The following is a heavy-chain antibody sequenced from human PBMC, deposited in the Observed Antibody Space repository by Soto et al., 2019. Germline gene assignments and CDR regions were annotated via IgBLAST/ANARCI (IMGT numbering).Heavy chain of an antibody. D-gene: IGHD3-10*01. CDR1: GGSFSGYY. CDR3: ARGGFVRYYGSGTVGSY. CDR2: INHSGST. J-gene: IGHJ4*02. V-gene: IGHV4-34*01. Sequence: PSETLSLTCAVYGGSFSGYYWSWIRQPPGKGLEWIGEINHSGSTNYNPSLKSRVTISVDTSKNQFSLKLSSVTAADTAVYYCARGGFVRYYGSGTVGSYWGQGTLVTVSS.